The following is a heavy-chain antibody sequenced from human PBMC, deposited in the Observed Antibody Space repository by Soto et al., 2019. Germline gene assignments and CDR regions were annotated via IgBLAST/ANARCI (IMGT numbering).Heavy chain of an antibody. CDR3: AREVVPGNYYST. V-gene: IGHV4-4*02. CDR1: GGSISSNSW. CDR2: SYHSGST. D-gene: IGHD3-10*01. J-gene: IGHJ4*02. Sequence: SETLSLTCAVSGGSISSNSWWSWVRQPPGKGLEWIGQSYHSGSTNYNPSLKSRNTISVDKSKSQFSLKLNSVTAADTAVYFCAREVVPGNYYSTWGQGTLVTVSS.